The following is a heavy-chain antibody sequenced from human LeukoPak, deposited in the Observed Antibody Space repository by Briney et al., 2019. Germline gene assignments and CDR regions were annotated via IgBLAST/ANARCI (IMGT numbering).Heavy chain of an antibody. CDR2: IYTSGST. CDR1: GGSISSYY. J-gene: IGHJ6*02. Sequence: SETLSLTCTVSGGSISSYYWSWIRQPAGKGLEWIGRIYTSGSTNYNPSLKSRVTMSVDTSKNQFSLKLSSVTAADTAVYYCARDEAVAGYYYYYGMDVWGQGTTVTVSS. CDR3: ARDEAVAGYYYYYGMDV. V-gene: IGHV4-4*07. D-gene: IGHD6-19*01.